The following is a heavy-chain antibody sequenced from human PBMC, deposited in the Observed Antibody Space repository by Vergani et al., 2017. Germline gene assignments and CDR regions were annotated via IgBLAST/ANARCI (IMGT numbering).Heavy chain of an antibody. CDR3: ARAHFWSGYYIF. CDR1: GGSISSYY. D-gene: IGHD3-3*02. CDR2: IYYSGST. V-gene: IGHV4-59*01. J-gene: IGHJ3*01. Sequence: QVQLQESGPGLVKPSETLSLTCTVSGGSISSYYWSWIRQPPGKGLEWIGYIYYSGSTNYNPSLKSRVTISVDTSKNQFSLKLSSVTAADTAVYYCARAHFWSGYYIFWGQGTMVTVSS.